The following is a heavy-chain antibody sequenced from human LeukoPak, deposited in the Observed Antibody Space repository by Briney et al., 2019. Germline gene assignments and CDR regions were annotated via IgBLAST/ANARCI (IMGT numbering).Heavy chain of an antibody. D-gene: IGHD4-11*01. CDR3: ATPMTTLDY. J-gene: IGHJ4*02. V-gene: IGHV3-7*01. Sequence: GGSLRLACAASDFPFSVYWMNWVRQAPGKGLEWVANINQDESEKNYVDSVKGRFTISRDNAKNSLYLQMNSLRAEDTAVYYCATPMTTLDYWGQGTLVTVSS. CDR1: DFPFSVYW. CDR2: INQDESEK.